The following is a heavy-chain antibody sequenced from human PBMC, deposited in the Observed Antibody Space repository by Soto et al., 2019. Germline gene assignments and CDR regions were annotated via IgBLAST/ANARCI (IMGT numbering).Heavy chain of an antibody. D-gene: IGHD3-16*01. Sequence: GSLRLSCAASGFTFSSYAMSWVRQAPGKGLEWVSAISGSGGSTYYADSVRGRFTISRDNSKNTLYLQMNSLRAEDTAVYYCAKVRLWGDGYNHPFDYWGQGTLVTVSS. CDR3: AKVRLWGDGYNHPFDY. CDR1: GFTFSSYA. V-gene: IGHV3-23*01. J-gene: IGHJ4*02. CDR2: ISGSGGST.